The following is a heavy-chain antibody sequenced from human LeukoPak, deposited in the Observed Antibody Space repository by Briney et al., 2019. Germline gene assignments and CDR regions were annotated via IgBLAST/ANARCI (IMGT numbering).Heavy chain of an antibody. V-gene: IGHV1-2*02. CDR1: GYTFTGYY. CDR3: AREQYCGGDCYRRTVFDY. J-gene: IGHJ4*02. D-gene: IGHD2-21*02. Sequence: ASVKVSCKASGYTFTGYYMHWVRQAPGQGLEWMGWINPNSGGTNYAQKFQGRVTMTRDTSISTAYMELSRLRSDDTAVYYCAREQYCGGDCYRRTVFDYWGQGTLVTVSS. CDR2: INPNSGGT.